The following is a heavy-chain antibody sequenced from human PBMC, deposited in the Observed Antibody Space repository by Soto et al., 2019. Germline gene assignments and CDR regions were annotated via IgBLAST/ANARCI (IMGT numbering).Heavy chain of an antibody. CDR2: ISGSSVAA. V-gene: IGHV3-23*01. CDR1: GFPFSTSA. J-gene: IGHJ6*02. CDR3: AKYSGSYPVYNGLSL. D-gene: IGHD1-26*01. Sequence: EVQLLESGGGLVQPGGSLRLSCAASGFPFSTSAMNWVRQAPGKGLEWVSIISGSSVAAYYAESVKGRFASSRDNSKNTLYLQMNSLRAEDTAVYYCAKYSGSYPVYNGLSLWGQGTTVTVS.